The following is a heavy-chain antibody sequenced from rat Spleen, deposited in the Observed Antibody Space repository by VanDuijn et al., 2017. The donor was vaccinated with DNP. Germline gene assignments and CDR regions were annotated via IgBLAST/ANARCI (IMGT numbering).Heavy chain of an antibody. D-gene: IGHD1-2*01. CDR1: GFSLTSYG. CDR3: TREEPRVLYYFSSLFDY. CDR2: ISSGGST. Sequence: QVQLKESGPGLVQPSQTLSLTCTVSGFSLTSYGVSWVRQPPGKGLEWIAAISSGGSTYYNSALKSRLSIRRDTSKSQVFLELNSLQTEDTAIYFCTREEPRVLYYFSSLFDYWGQGTLVTVSS. V-gene: IGHV2S8*01. J-gene: IGHJ3*01.